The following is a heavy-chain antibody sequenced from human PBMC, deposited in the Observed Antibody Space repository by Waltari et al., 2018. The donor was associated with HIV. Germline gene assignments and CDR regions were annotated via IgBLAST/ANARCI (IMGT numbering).Heavy chain of an antibody. J-gene: IGHJ4*02. D-gene: IGHD6-13*01. CDR1: GFTLSTYG. CDR3: ARKYSSSWGAPFDY. Sequence: QLQLVASAGGVVQPGRSLRFPSATSGFTLSTYGMHWVRQAPGKGLGWVTVIWYDGSKKYYADSVKGRFTISRDNSKNTLYLQMNSLRIEDTAVYYCARKYSSSWGAPFDYWGQGTLVTVSS. CDR2: IWYDGSKK. V-gene: IGHV3-33*01.